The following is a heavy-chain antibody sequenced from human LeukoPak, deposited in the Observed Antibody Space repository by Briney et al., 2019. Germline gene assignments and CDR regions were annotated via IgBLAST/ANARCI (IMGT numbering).Heavy chain of an antibody. J-gene: IGHJ4*02. CDR1: GFTVSSNY. CDR3: ARDVSEYNWNDPPHY. CDR2: IYSGGST. D-gene: IGHD1-20*01. V-gene: IGHV3-66*01. Sequence: GGSLRLSCAASGFTVSSNYMSWVRQAPGKGLEWVSVIYSGGSTYYADSVKGRFTISRDNSKNTLYLQMNSLRAEDTAVYYCARDVSEYNWNDPPHYWGQGTLVTVSS.